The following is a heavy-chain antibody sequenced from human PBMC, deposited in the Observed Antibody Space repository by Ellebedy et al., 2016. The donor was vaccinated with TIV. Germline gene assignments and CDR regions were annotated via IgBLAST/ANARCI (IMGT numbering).Heavy chain of an antibody. Sequence: SVKVSCXASGFTFTSSAVQWVRQARGQRLEWIGWIVVGSGNTNYAQKFQERVTITRDMSTSTAYMELSSLRSEDTAVYYCAAAPDFWSGYPRSEPDAFDIWGQGTMVTVSS. CDR2: IVVGSGNT. J-gene: IGHJ3*02. V-gene: IGHV1-58*01. CDR1: GFTFTSSA. D-gene: IGHD3-3*01. CDR3: AAAPDFWSGYPRSEPDAFDI.